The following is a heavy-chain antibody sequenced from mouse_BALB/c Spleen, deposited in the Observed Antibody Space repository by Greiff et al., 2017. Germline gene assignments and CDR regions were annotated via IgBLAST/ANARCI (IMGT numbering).Heavy chain of an antibody. CDR3: ASYGNYGYWYFDV. V-gene: IGHV5-6-5*01. J-gene: IGHJ1*01. D-gene: IGHD2-1*01. Sequence: DVKLVESGGGLVKPGGSLKLSCAASGFTFSSYAMSWVRQTPEKRLEWVASISSGGSTYYPDSVKGRFTISRDNARNILYLQMSSLRSEDTAMYYCASYGNYGYWYFDVWGAGTTVTVSS. CDR2: ISSGGST. CDR1: GFTFSSYA.